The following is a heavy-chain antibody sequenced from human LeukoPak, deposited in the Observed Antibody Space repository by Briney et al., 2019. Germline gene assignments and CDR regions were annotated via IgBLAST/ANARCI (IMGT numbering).Heavy chain of an antibody. D-gene: IGHD6-19*01. J-gene: IGHJ6*02. Sequence: ASVKVSCKASGYTFTSYGISWVRQAPGQGLEWMGWISAYNGNTNYAQKLQGRVTMTTDTSTSTAYMELRSLRPDDTAVYYCASRIAVDYGMDVWGQGTTVTVSS. CDR3: ASRIAVDYGMDV. CDR2: ISAYNGNT. V-gene: IGHV1-18*01. CDR1: GYTFTSYG.